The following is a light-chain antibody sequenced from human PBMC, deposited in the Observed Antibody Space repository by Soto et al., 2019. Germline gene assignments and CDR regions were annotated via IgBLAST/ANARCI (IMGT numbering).Light chain of an antibody. CDR3: MQALQTPRM. V-gene: IGKV2-28*01. Sequence: EIVMTQSPLSLPVTPGEPASISCKSSQSLLHSNGYNFLDWYLQKPGQSPRLLIYLGSNRASGVPDRFSGSGSGTDFTLKISRVEAEDVGVYYCMQALQTPRMFGQGTKVELK. CDR1: QSLLHSNGYNF. J-gene: IGKJ1*01. CDR2: LGS.